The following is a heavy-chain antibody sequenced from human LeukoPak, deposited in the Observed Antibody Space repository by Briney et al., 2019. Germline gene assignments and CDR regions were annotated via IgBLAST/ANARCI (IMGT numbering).Heavy chain of an antibody. CDR2: ISYDGSKR. J-gene: IGHJ4*02. CDR1: GFTFSTYA. CDR3: ARDYDPSGSYFDFFDY. Sequence: PGGSLRLSCAASGFTFSTYAVHWVRQAPGKGLEWVAVISYDGSKRYYADSVKGRFTISRDNSKNAFLQMNSLRAEDTAVYYCARDYDPSGSYFDFFDYWGQGTLVTVSS. V-gene: IGHV3-30-3*01. D-gene: IGHD3-22*01.